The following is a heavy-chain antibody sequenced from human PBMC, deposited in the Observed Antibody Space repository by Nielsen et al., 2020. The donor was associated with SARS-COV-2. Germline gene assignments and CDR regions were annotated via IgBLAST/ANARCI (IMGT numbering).Heavy chain of an antibody. D-gene: IGHD4-11*01. CDR2: INPNSVGT. CDR1: GYTFTGYY. J-gene: IGHJ4*02. CDR3: ARSFSNYGFDY. V-gene: IGHV1-2*04. Sequence: ASVKVSCKASGYTFTGYYMHWVRQAPGQGLEWMGWINPNSVGTNYAQKFQGWVTMTRDMSISTAYMELSRLRSDDTAVYYCARSFSNYGFDYWGQGTLVTVSS.